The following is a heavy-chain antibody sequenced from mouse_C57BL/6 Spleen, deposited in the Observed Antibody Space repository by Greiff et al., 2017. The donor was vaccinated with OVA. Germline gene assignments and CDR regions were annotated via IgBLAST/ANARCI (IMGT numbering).Heavy chain of an antibody. J-gene: IGHJ2*01. CDR2: IYPGNSDT. Sequence: VQLQQSGTVLARPGASVKMSCKTSGYTFTSYWMHWVKQRPGQGLEWIGAIYPGNSDTSYNQKFKGKAKLTAVTSASTAYMERSSLTNEDSAVYYCTGVVATPFDYWGQGTTLTVSS. V-gene: IGHV1-5*01. CDR3: TGVVATPFDY. CDR1: GYTFTSYW. D-gene: IGHD1-1*01.